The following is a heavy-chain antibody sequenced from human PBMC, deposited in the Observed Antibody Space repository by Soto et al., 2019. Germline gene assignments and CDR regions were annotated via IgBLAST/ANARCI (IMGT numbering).Heavy chain of an antibody. V-gene: IGHV3-30*02. D-gene: IGHD3-3*01. CDR2: IWYDGSNT. J-gene: IGHJ4*02. CDR3: AKDGLRGAYDFWSGYPGV. Sequence: PGGSLRLSCAASGFIFSNYGMHWVRQAPGKGLEWVAIIWYDGSNTYSADSVKGRFTISRDNSKNTLYLQMNSLRTEDTALYYCAKDGLRGAYDFWSGYPGVWGQGTLVTVSS. CDR1: GFIFSNYG.